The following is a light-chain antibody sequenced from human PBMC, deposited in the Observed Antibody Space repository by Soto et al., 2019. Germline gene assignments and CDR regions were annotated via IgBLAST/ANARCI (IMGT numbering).Light chain of an antibody. CDR1: GSNIGAGYD. V-gene: IGLV1-40*01. Sequence: QSVLTQPPSVSGAPGQRVTISCTGSGSNIGAGYDVHWYQQLPGTAPKLLIYGNSNRPSGVPDRFSGSKSGTSASLAITGLQAKDEADYYCQSYDSSLSGSGVFGGGTKLTVL. CDR2: GNS. J-gene: IGLJ3*02. CDR3: QSYDSSLSGSGV.